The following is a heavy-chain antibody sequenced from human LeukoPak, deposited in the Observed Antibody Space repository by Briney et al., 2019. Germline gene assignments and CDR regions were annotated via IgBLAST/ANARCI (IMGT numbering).Heavy chain of an antibody. J-gene: IGHJ5*02. Sequence: PGGSLRLSRAASGFTFSSYAMHWVRQAPGKGLEWVAVISYDGSNKYYADSVKGRFTISRDNSKNTLYLQMNSLRAEDTAVYYCARGVGLDWFDPWGQGTLVTVSS. CDR3: ARGVGLDWFDP. CDR2: ISYDGSNK. CDR1: GFTFSSYA. D-gene: IGHD1-26*01. V-gene: IGHV3-30*04.